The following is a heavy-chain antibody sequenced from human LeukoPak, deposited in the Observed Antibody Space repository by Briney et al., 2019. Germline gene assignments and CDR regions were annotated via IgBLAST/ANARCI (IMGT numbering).Heavy chain of an antibody. V-gene: IGHV3-30*18. CDR3: AKDRETDFWGGQGTYYFDY. CDR2: ISFDGSTK. D-gene: IGHD3-3*01. CDR1: GFTFSTYG. Sequence: GGSLRLSCAASGFTFSTYGMHWVRQAPGKGLEWVAVISFDGSTKNYVDSVKGRFTISRDNSNNTLYLQMNSLRVEDTAVYYCAKDRETDFWGGQGTYYFDYWGQGTLVTVSS. J-gene: IGHJ4*02.